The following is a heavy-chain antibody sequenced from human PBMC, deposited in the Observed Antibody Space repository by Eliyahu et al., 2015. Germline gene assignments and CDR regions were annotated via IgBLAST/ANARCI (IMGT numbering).Heavy chain of an antibody. J-gene: IGHJ5*02. Sequence: QLQLQESGPGLVKPSETLSLTCTVSGGSISSSSYYWGWTRQPPGKGLGWIGSIYYSGSTYYNPSLKSRVTISVDTSKNQFSLKLSSVTAADTAVYYCARHIWSYCGGDCRGPSDNWFDPWGQGTLVTVSS. CDR2: IYYSGST. V-gene: IGHV4-39*01. CDR1: GGSISSSSYY. CDR3: ARHIWSYCGGDCRGPSDNWFDP. D-gene: IGHD2-21*01.